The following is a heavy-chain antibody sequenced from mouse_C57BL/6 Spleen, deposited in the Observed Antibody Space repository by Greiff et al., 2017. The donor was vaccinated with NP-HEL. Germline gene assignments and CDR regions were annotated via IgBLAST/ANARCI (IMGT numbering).Heavy chain of an antibody. Sequence: VQLQQSGAELARPGASVKLSCKASGYTFTSYGISWVKQRPGQGLEWIGEIYPRSGNTYYNEKFKGKATLTADKSSSTAYMELRSLTSKDSAVYFCAPHYGYDGYYAMDYWGQGTTVTVSS. CDR3: APHYGYDGYYAMDY. D-gene: IGHD2-2*01. V-gene: IGHV1-81*01. CDR2: IYPRSGNT. J-gene: IGHJ4*01. CDR1: GYTFTSYG.